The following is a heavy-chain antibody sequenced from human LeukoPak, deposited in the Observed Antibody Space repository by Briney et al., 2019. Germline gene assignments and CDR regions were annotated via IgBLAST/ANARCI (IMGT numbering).Heavy chain of an antibody. CDR1: GFTFSSYS. V-gene: IGHV3-21*01. D-gene: IGHD3-22*01. CDR2: ISSSSSYI. Sequence: GGSLRLSCAASGFTFSSYSMNWVRQAPGKGLEWVSSISSSSSYIYYADSVKGRFTISRDNAKNSLYLQMNSLRAEDTAVYYCAASGEVGYDSSGYYLTLPFDYWGQGTLVTVSS. CDR3: AASGEVGYDSSGYYLTLPFDY. J-gene: IGHJ4*02.